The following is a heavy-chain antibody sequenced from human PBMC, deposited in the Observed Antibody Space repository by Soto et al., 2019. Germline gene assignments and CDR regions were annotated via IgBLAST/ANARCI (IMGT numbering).Heavy chain of an antibody. D-gene: IGHD2-15*01. Sequence: QVQLQESGPGLVKPSETLSLTCTVSGGSISSYYWSWIRQPPGKGLEWIGYIYYSGSTNYNPSLKSRVTISVDTSKNQFSLKLSSVTAADTAVYYCARDYCSGGSCRKFDPWGQGTLVTVSS. V-gene: IGHV4-59*01. CDR2: IYYSGST. J-gene: IGHJ5*02. CDR3: ARDYCSGGSCRKFDP. CDR1: GGSISSYY.